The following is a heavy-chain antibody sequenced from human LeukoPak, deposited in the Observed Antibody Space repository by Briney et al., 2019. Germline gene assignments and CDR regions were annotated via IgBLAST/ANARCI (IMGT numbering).Heavy chain of an antibody. D-gene: IGHD6-13*01. CDR2: INHSGST. V-gene: IGHV4-34*01. CDR1: GGSFSGYY. Sequence: SETLSLTCAVYGGSFSGYYWSWIRQPPGKGLEWIGEINHSGSTNYNPSLKSRVTISVDTSKNQFSLKLSSVTTAYTAVYYCARALSSSWYKNWFDPWGQGTLVTVSS. J-gene: IGHJ5*02. CDR3: ARALSSSWYKNWFDP.